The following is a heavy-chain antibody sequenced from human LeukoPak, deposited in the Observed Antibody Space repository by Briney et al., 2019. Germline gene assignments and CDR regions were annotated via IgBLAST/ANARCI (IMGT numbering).Heavy chain of an antibody. CDR3: AKGGSSWSFDY. CDR2: ISTSSSYI. CDR1: GFTFSSYS. J-gene: IGHJ4*02. V-gene: IGHV3-21*01. Sequence: PGGSLRLSCAASGFTFSSYSMNWVRQAPGKGLEWVSSISTSSSYIYYADSVKGRFTISRDNSKNTLYLQMNSLRAEDTAVYYCAKGGSSWSFDYWGQGTLVTVSS. D-gene: IGHD6-13*01.